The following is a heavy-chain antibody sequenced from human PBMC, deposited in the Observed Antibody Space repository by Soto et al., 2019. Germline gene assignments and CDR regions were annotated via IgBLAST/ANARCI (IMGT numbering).Heavy chain of an antibody. CDR1: GFPLSNARMG. D-gene: IGHD3-3*01. J-gene: IGHJ5*02. CDR3: ARADYDFWSGYYWFDP. V-gene: IGHV2-26*01. Sequence: SGPTLVNPTETLTLTCTVSGFPLSNARMGVSWIRQPPGKALEWLAHIFSNDEKSYSTSLKSRLTISKDTSKSQVVLTMTNMDPVDTATYYCARADYDFWSGYYWFDPWGQGTLVTVSS. CDR2: IFSNDEK.